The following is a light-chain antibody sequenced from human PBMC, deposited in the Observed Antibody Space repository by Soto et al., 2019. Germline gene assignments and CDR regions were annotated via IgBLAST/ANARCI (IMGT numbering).Light chain of an antibody. CDR1: SSDVGSYNL. V-gene: IGLV2-23*02. CDR2: EVS. J-gene: IGLJ1*01. CDR3: CSYAGSSTSYV. Sequence: QSALTQPASVPGSPGQSITISCTGTSSDVGSYNLVSWYQQHPGKAPKLMIYEVSKRPSGVSNRFSGSKSGNTASLTISGLQAEDEADYYWCSYAGSSTSYVFGTGTKVTVL.